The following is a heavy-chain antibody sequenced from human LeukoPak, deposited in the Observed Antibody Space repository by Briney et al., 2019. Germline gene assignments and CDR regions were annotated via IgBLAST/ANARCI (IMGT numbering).Heavy chain of an antibody. J-gene: IGHJ4*02. CDR1: GFTFSSYA. CDR2: ISYDGSNK. CDR3: ARDTASDY. Sequence: GGSLRLSCAASGFTFSSYAMHWVRQAPGKGLEWVAVISYDGSNKYYADSVKGRFTISRDNSKNTLYLQMNSLRAEDTAVYYCARDTASDYWGQGTLVTASS. D-gene: IGHD5-18*01. V-gene: IGHV3-30-3*01.